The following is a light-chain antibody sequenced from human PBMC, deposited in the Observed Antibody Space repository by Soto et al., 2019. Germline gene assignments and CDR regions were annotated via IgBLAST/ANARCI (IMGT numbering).Light chain of an antibody. Sequence: QSALTQPASVSGSPGQSITISCTGTRGDVGGYDFVSWYQQHPGKAPKLLISEVSNRPSVISNRFSGSKSENTASLTISGLQTEDEADYYCSSYITTSSTLGYVFGTGTKLTVL. CDR3: SSYITTSSTLGYV. CDR1: RGDVGGYDF. CDR2: EVS. V-gene: IGLV2-14*01. J-gene: IGLJ1*01.